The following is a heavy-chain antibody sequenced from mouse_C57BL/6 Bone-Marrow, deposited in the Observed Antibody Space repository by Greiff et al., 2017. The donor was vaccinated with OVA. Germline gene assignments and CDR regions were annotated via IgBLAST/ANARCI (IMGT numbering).Heavy chain of an antibody. CDR2: IDPSDSYT. J-gene: IGHJ2*01. Sequence: VQLQQPGAELVKPGASVKLSCKASGYTFTSYWMQWVKQRPGQGLEWIGEIDPSDSYTNYNQKFKGKATLTVDTSSSTAYMQLSSLTSEDSAVYYCARDYGSSYYGGQGTTLTVSS. CDR3: ARDYGSSYY. V-gene: IGHV1-50*01. D-gene: IGHD1-1*01. CDR1: GYTFTSYW.